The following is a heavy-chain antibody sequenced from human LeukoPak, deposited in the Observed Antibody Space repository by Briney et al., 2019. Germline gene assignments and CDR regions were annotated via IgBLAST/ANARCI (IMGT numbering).Heavy chain of an antibody. CDR2: ISGSSSTI. J-gene: IGHJ4*02. CDR3: ARGQQLVRGFDY. Sequence: PGGSLRLSCAASGFTFSSYSMNWVRQAPGKGLEWVSYISGSSSTIYYADSVKGRFTISRDNAKNSLYLQMNSLRDEDTAVYYCARGQQLVRGFDYWGQGTLVTVSS. D-gene: IGHD6-13*01. V-gene: IGHV3-48*02. CDR1: GFTFSSYS.